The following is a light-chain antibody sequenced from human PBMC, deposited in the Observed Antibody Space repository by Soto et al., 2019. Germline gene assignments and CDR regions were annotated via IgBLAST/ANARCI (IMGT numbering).Light chain of an antibody. CDR1: QDLSRW. V-gene: IGKV1-12*01. J-gene: IGKJ4*01. CDR2: ATS. CDR3: QQANSFPHT. Sequence: DIQMTQSPSSVSASVGDRVIITCRASQDLSRWLAWYQQKAGKAPQLLIYATSTLQSGVPSRFSGSGSGTEFTLTISSLQPEDFANYYCQQANSFPHTLGGGTRVEIK.